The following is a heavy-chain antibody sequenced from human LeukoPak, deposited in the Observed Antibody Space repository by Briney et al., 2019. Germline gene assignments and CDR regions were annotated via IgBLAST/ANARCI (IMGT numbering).Heavy chain of an antibody. V-gene: IGHV3-23*01. J-gene: IGHJ4*02. D-gene: IGHD6-13*01. CDR3: AKEKQRNFDY. CDR2: ISGSGAGP. Sequence: PGGSLRLSCAASGFTFSNYAMSWVRQAPGKGLEGVSGISGSGAGPYYGDSVQGRFTISRDNSNNTLYLQMNSLRAEDTAVYYCAKEKQRNFDYWGQGTLVTVSS. CDR1: GFTFSNYA.